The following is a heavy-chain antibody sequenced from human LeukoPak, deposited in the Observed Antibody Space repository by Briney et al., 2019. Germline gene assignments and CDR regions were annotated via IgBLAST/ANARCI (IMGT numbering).Heavy chain of an antibody. CDR1: GFIFSDYY. J-gene: IGHJ1*01. V-gene: IGHV3-11*06. CDR3: ARQGLYDSSDFWTFQH. D-gene: IGHD3/OR15-3a*01. CDR2: ISSSSGYK. Sequence: GRSLRLSCAASGFIFSDYYTSWIRQNPEKGLEWLSYISSSSGYKNYADSLKGRFTISRDNAKNSVYLQMNSLSAEDTAVYYCARQGLYDSSDFWTFQHWGQGTLVTVSS.